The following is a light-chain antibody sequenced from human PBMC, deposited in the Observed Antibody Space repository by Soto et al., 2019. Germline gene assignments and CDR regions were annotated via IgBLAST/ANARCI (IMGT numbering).Light chain of an antibody. Sequence: QSALTQPASVSGSPGQSITISCTGTSSYVGGYNYVSWYQQLPGKAPKLMIYDVNNRPSGVSNRFSGSKSGNTASLTISGLQAEHEADYYCSSYTGSSTFVFGTGTKVTVL. V-gene: IGLV2-14*01. CDR2: DVN. CDR1: SSYVGGYNY. J-gene: IGLJ1*01. CDR3: SSYTGSSTFV.